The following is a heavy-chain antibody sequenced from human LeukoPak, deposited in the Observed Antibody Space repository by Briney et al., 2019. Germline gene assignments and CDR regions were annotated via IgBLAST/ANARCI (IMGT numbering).Heavy chain of an antibody. Sequence: SETLSLTCTGSGCTISSYYWSWIRQPPGKGLKGIGYLHHSGATYDNPSLKTRVTMSIDTSKNHFFLSLSSVNAADTAVYYCARAQGVEVPAAPDSWGQETMVIVFS. V-gene: IGHV4-59*01. CDR3: ARAQGVEVPAAPDS. CDR1: GCTISSYY. CDR2: LHHSGAT. J-gene: IGHJ4*02. D-gene: IGHD2-2*01.